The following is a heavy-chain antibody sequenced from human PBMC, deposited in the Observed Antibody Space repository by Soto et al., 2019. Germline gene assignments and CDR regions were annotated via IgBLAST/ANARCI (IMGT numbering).Heavy chain of an antibody. CDR1: GASVSSTYL. Sequence: PSETLSLTCAVSGASVSSTYLWSWVRQPPGKGPEWIGEINHRGSANYNPSLKSRVTISVDISKSQFSLRLTSVTAADTAVYYCARYNAASGTYYFDFWGQGALVTVS. D-gene: IGHD6-13*01. J-gene: IGHJ4*02. V-gene: IGHV4-4*02. CDR3: ARYNAASGTYYFDF. CDR2: INHRGSA.